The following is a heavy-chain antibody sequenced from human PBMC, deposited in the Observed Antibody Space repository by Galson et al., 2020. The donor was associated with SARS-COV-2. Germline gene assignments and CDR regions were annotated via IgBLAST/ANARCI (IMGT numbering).Heavy chain of an antibody. CDR2: IYYRGST. CDR1: GASIRSHS. D-gene: IGHD5-12*01. Sequence: SETLSLTCTVSGASIRSHSWSWIRQSPGKGLDWIGYIYYRGSTNYNPSLKSRLTRSVDTSKNQFSLKVSSVTAADTAGYYGSRSRVDIVATTALLFDYWGQGTLVTVSS. V-gene: IGHV4-59*11. CDR3: SRSRVDIVATTALLFDY. J-gene: IGHJ4*02.